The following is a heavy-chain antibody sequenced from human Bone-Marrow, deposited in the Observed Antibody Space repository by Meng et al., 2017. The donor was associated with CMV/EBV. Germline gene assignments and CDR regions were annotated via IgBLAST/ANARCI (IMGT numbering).Heavy chain of an antibody. J-gene: IGHJ6*02. CDR1: GFTVSSNY. CDR2: IYSGGST. V-gene: IGHV3-53*01. D-gene: IGHD2-15*01. Sequence: GSLKISCAASGFTVSSNYMSWVRQAPGKGLEWVSVIYSGGSTYYADSVKGRFTISRDNSKNTLYLQMNSLRAEDTAVYYCARAYCSGGSCPHPYYYYGMDVWGQGTTVTVSS. CDR3: ARAYCSGGSCPHPYYYYGMDV.